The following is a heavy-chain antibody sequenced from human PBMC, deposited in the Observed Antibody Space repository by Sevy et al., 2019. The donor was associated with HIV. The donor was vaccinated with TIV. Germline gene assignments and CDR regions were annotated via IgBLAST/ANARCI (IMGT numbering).Heavy chain of an antibody. CDR1: GFTFSSFG. D-gene: IGHD3-10*01. V-gene: IGHV3-30*18. CDR2: ISYDGIDK. CDR3: AKDGPPYYTSGSYMYYFDY. Sequence: GGSLRLSCAASGFTFSSFGMHWVRQVPGKGLEWVSFISYDGIDKRYVDSVKGRFTISRNSSKNTLYLQMNSLRGGGTAVYYWAKDGPPYYTSGSYMYYFDYWGQGALVTVSS. J-gene: IGHJ4*02.